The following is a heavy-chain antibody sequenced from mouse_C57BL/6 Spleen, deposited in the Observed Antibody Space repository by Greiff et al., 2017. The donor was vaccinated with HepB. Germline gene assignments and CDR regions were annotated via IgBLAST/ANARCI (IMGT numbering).Heavy chain of an antibody. V-gene: IGHV3-8*01. CDR3: ARCPHYGSSYYYAMDY. CDR2: ISYSGST. CDR1: GYSITSDY. D-gene: IGHD1-1*01. J-gene: IGHJ4*01. Sequence: EVQLVESGPGLAKPSQTLSLTCSVTGYSITSDYWNWIRKFPGNKLEYMGYISYSGSTYYNPSLKSRISITRDTSKNQYYLQLNSVTTEDTATYYCARCPHYGSSYYYAMDYWGQGTSVTVSS.